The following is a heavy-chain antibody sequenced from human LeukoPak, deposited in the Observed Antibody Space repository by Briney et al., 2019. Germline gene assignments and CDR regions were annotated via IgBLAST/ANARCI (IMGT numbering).Heavy chain of an antibody. Sequence: SETLSLTCTVSGGSISSYYWSWIRQPAGKGLEWIGRIYTSGSTNYNPSLKSRVTMPVDTSKNQFSLKLSSVTAADTAVYYCARERKDCVKRVDWFDPWGQGTLVTVSS. J-gene: IGHJ5*02. CDR2: IYTSGST. V-gene: IGHV4-4*07. CDR1: GGSISSYY. CDR3: ARERKDCVKRVDWFDP. D-gene: IGHD2-21*02.